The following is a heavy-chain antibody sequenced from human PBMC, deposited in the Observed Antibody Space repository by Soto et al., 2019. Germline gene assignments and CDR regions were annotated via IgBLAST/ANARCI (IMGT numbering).Heavy chain of an antibody. Sequence: QPGGSLRLSCAASGFTFSSYAMSWVRQAPGKGLEWVSAISGSGGSTYYADSVKGRFTISRDNSKNTLYLQMNSLRAEDTAVYYCAKTLYCSSTSCLEYYFDYWGQGTLVTVSS. J-gene: IGHJ4*02. CDR1: GFTFSSYA. V-gene: IGHV3-23*01. CDR2: ISGSGGST. CDR3: AKTLYCSSTSCLEYYFDY. D-gene: IGHD2-2*01.